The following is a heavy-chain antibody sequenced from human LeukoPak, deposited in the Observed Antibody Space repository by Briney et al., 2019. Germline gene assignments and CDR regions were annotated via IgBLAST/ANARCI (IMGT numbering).Heavy chain of an antibody. CDR2: ISSSSSYI. D-gene: IGHD4-17*01. J-gene: IGHJ4*02. Sequence: GGSLRLSCAASGFTFSSYSMNWVRQAPGKGLEWVSSISSSSSYIYYADSVKGRFTISRDNAKNSLYLQMNSLRAEDTAVYYCAREADYGDYPFDYWGQGTLVTVSS. V-gene: IGHV3-21*01. CDR1: GFTFSSYS. CDR3: AREADYGDYPFDY.